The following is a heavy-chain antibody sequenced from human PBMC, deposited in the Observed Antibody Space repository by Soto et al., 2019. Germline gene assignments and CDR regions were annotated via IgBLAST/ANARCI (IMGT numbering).Heavy chain of an antibody. V-gene: IGHV4-39*01. CDR3: ARHIHNQGFEYYFDS. CDR2: IDYSGNI. CDR1: GGSITSSGSA. J-gene: IGHJ4*02. D-gene: IGHD1-1*01. Sequence: SETLSLTCNASGGSITSSGSAWGWIRQSPGKGLEWIGTIDYSGNIYYIPSLKSRITISVDTSKNQISLKLSSVTAADTTVYYCARHIHNQGFEYYFDSWGQGTLVTVSS.